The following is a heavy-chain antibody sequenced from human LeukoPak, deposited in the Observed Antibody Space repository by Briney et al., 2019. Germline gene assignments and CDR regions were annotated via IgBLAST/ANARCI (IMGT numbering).Heavy chain of an antibody. CDR2: ISSSGSTI. CDR1: GFTFSDYY. CDR3: ASQNELYYYDSSGYTT. J-gene: IGHJ4*02. Sequence: GGSLRLSCAASGFTFSDYYMSWIRQAPGKGLEWVSYISSSGSTIYYADSVKGRFTISRDNAKNSLYLQMNSLRAEDTAVYYCASQNELYYYDSSGYTTWGQGTLVTVSP. V-gene: IGHV3-11*01. D-gene: IGHD3-22*01.